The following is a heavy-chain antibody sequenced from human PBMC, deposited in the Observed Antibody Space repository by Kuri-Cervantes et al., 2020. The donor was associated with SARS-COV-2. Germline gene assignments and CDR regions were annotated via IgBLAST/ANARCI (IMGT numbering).Heavy chain of an antibody. D-gene: IGHD3-9*01. J-gene: IGHJ4*02. V-gene: IGHV4-34*01. CDR3: ARGRRYSLPGGLDY. Sequence: GSLRLSCAVYGGSFSGYYWSWIRQPPGKGLEWIGEINHSGSTNYNPSLKSRVTIPVDTSKNQFSLKLSSVTAADTAVYYCARGRRYSLPGGLDYWGQGTLVTVSS. CDR2: INHSGST. CDR1: GGSFSGYY.